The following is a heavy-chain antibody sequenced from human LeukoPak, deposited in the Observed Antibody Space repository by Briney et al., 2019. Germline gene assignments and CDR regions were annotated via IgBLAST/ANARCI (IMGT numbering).Heavy chain of an antibody. CDR2: VYSDDIR. J-gene: IGHJ4*02. D-gene: IGHD4-11*01. CDR3: TRDSTTFRFGY. V-gene: IGHV3-53*01. CDR1: GLTFSNSA. Sequence: GGSLRLSCAVSGLTFSNSAMSWVRQAPGKGLEWVSIVYSDDIRYYVDSVKGRFSISRDTSRNTLYLQMNSLRAEDTAVYYCTRDSTTFRFGYWGQGTLVTVSS.